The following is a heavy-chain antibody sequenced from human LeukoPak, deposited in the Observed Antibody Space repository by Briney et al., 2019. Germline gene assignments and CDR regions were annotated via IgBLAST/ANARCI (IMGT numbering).Heavy chain of an antibody. Sequence: PSETLSLTCTVSGGSISSYYWSWIRQPPGKGLEWIGYIYYSGSTNYNPSLKSRVTISVDTSKNQFSLKLSSVTAADTAVYYCARLSYDFWSGYYKAFDYWGQGPLVTVSS. CDR2: IYYSGST. CDR1: GGSISSYY. J-gene: IGHJ4*02. CDR3: ARLSYDFWSGYYKAFDY. V-gene: IGHV4-59*08. D-gene: IGHD3-3*01.